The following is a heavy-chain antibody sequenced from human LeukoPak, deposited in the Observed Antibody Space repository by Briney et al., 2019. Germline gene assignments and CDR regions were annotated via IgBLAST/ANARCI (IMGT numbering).Heavy chain of an antibody. D-gene: IGHD1-26*01. V-gene: IGHV3-30*02. CDR2: IRYDGVNK. CDR1: GFTFSSYG. CDR3: ALNPGGDYFDY. J-gene: IGHJ4*02. Sequence: GGSLRLSCAASGFTFSSYGMHWVRQAPSKGLEWVAFIRYDGVNKYYADSVKGRFTISRDNSKNTLYLQMNSLRAEDTTVYYCALNPGGDYFDYWGQGTLVTVSS.